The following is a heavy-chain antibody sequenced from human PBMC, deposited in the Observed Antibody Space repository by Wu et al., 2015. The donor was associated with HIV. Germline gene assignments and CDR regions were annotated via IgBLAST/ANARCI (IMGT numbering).Heavy chain of an antibody. CDR1: GYTFTGYY. Sequence: QVQLVQSGAEVKKPGASVKVSCKASGYTFTGYYMHWVRQAPGQGLEWMGWVNPNSDGTNYAQKFRGRVTMTRDTSISTVYMELSGLRLDDTAVYFCARPAAWGLDALRIWGQGTMVTVSS. D-gene: IGHD3-16*01. J-gene: IGHJ3*02. V-gene: IGHV1-2*02. CDR3: ARPAAWGLDALRI. CDR2: VNPNSDGT.